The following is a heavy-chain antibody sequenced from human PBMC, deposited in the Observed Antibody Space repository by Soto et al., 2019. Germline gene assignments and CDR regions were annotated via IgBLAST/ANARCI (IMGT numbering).Heavy chain of an antibody. CDR2: ISGSGGST. CDR3: AKGMTTVPTGEFDP. J-gene: IGHJ5*02. CDR1: GFTFSSYA. D-gene: IGHD4-17*01. V-gene: IGHV3-23*01. Sequence: EVPLLESGGGLVQPGGSLRLSCAASGFTFSSYAMSWVRQAPGKGLEWVSAISGSGGSTYYADSVKGRSTISRDNSKNTLYLQMNSLRDEDTAVYYCAKGMTTVPTGEFDPWGQGTLVTVSS.